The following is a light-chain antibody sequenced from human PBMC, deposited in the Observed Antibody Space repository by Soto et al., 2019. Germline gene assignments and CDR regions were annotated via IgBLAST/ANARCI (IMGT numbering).Light chain of an antibody. CDR2: DAS. J-gene: IGKJ5*01. V-gene: IGKV1-12*01. CDR3: QQANSFPIT. CDR1: QNINNW. Sequence: GDRVTITCRASQNINNWIAWYQQKPGKAPKFLIYDASTLQSGVPPRYSGSGYGTDFTLTISSLQPEDFATYYCQQANSFPITFGQRTRLEI.